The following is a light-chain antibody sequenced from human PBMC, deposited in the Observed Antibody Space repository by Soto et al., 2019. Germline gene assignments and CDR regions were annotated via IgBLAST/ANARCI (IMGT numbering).Light chain of an antibody. CDR2: EVS. CDR3: QHYSGDRAT. J-gene: IGKJ1*01. V-gene: IGKV1-5*03. Sequence: DILLTESPSTLSASVGDRVTISCLASQSINKWLAWYQHKPGKAPNLLIYEVSTLHSGVPSRFSGSGSGTEFTLTISSLRPDYFATYYCQHYSGDRATFGQGTKVDIK. CDR1: QSINKW.